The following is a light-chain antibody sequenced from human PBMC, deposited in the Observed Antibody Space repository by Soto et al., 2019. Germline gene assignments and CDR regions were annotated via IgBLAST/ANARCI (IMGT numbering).Light chain of an antibody. CDR2: GVS. CDR3: QTSGTSTRST. V-gene: IGKV3-20*01. Sequence: EIVLTQSPGTLSLSPGERATLSCRASQSVTSNYLAWYQQKPGQAPRLLIYGVSSRATGIPDRLSGSGSGTDFTLNISRLEPEDFAVYYCQTSGTSTRSTFGPRPKVAIK. J-gene: IGKJ2*01. CDR1: QSVTSNY.